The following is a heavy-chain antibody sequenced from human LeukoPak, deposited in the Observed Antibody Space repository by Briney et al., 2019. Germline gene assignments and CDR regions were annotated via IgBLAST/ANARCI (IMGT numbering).Heavy chain of an antibody. D-gene: IGHD3-10*01. CDR2: IDPSAGST. CDR1: GYTFTNYY. J-gene: IGHJ4*02. Sequence: ASVKVSCKASGYTFTNYYMHWVRQAPGQGLEWMGVIDPSAGSTTYAQKFQGRVTMTRDTATSTVYMELSSLRSEDTAVYYCARGSGGGSGINWGQGTLVTVSS. CDR3: ARGSGGGSGIN. V-gene: IGHV1-46*01.